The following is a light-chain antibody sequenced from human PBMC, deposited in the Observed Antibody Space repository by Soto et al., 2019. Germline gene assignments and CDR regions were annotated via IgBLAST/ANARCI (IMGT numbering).Light chain of an antibody. CDR3: QQYASSPFT. Sequence: EIVLTQSPGTLSLSPGERATLSCRASRSVTSNYLGWYQQKPGQAPRLLIYGASSRATGIPDRFSGSGSGPDFTLTVSRLEPEDFALYYCQQYASSPFTFVQGTKLEI. J-gene: IGKJ2*01. CDR1: RSVTSNY. V-gene: IGKV3-20*01. CDR2: GAS.